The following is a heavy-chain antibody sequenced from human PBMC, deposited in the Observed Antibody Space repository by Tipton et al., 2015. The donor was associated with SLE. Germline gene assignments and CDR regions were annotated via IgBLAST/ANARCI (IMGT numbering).Heavy chain of an antibody. CDR2: IYYSGST. CDR1: GGSISSSSYY. J-gene: IGHJ3*01. Sequence: TLSLTCTVSGGSISSSSYYWGWIRQPPGKGLEWIGSIYYSGSTYYNPSLKSRVTISVDTSKNQSSLKLSSVTAADTAVYYFAGGRGRDGYNHDSFDFWGQGTMVTVSS. CDR3: AGGRGRDGYNHDSFDF. D-gene: IGHD5-24*01. V-gene: IGHV4-39*07.